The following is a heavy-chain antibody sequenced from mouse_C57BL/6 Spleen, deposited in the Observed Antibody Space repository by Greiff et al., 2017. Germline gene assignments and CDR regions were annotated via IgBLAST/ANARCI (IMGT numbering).Heavy chain of an antibody. V-gene: IGHV1-69*01. CDR1: GYTFTSYW. CDR2: IDPSDSYT. CDR3: ARRDYGSSYSYYYAMDY. J-gene: IGHJ4*01. D-gene: IGHD1-1*01. Sequence: QVQLQQPGAELVMPGASVKLSCKASGYTFTSYWMHWVKQRPGQGLEWIGEIDPSDSYTNYNQKFKGKSTLTVDKSSSTAYMQLSSLTSEDSAVYYCARRDYGSSYSYYYAMDYWGQGTSVTVSS.